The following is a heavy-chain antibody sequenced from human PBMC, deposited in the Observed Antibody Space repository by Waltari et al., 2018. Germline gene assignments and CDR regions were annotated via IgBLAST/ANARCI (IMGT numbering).Heavy chain of an antibody. CDR3: ATVSIAVAGDVFDY. D-gene: IGHD6-19*01. Sequence: EVQLVQSGAAVKKPGATVKLSCKASGYTFTDYYLHWVHQAPGKGLEWMGRVDPEDGETIYAEKFQGRVTITADTSTDTAYMELSSLRSEDTAVYYCATVSIAVAGDVFDYWGQGTLVTVSS. J-gene: IGHJ4*02. V-gene: IGHV1-69-2*01. CDR1: GYTFTDYY. CDR2: VDPEDGET.